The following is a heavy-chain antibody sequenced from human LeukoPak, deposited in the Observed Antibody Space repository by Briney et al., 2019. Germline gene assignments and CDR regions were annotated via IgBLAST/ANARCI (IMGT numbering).Heavy chain of an antibody. D-gene: IGHD6-13*01. Sequence: GGSLRLSCAASGFTFSSYGMHWVRQAPGKGLEWVAFIRYDGSNKYYADSVKGRFTISRDNSKNTLYLQMNSLRAEDTAVYYCARVQMVGGSTYYYYGMDVWGQGTTVTVSS. V-gene: IGHV3-30*02. CDR1: GFTFSSYG. CDR2: IRYDGSNK. J-gene: IGHJ6*02. CDR3: ARVQMVGGSTYYYYGMDV.